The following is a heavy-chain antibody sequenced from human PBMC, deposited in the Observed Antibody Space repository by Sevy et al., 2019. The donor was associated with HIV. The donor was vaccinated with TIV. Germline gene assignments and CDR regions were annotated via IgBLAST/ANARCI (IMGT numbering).Heavy chain of an antibody. CDR2: ISAYNGNT. CDR1: GYTFTSYG. Sequence: ASVKVSCKASGYTFTSYGISWVRQAPGQGLEWMGWISAYNGNTNYAQKLQGRVTMTTDTSTSTAYMELRSLRSDDTAVYYCARDLRRRTGHYYYYYYMDVWGKGTTVTVSS. J-gene: IGHJ6*03. D-gene: IGHD3-16*01. V-gene: IGHV1-18*01. CDR3: ARDLRRRTGHYYYYYYMDV.